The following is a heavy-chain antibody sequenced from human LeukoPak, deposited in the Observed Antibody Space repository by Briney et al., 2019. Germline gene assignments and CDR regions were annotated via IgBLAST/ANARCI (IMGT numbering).Heavy chain of an antibody. D-gene: IGHD3-22*01. CDR1: GYTLTAYY. V-gene: IGHV1-2*06. Sequence: ASVKVSCKASGYTLTAYYLHWVRQAPGQGLEWMGRINPNSVGTTYAQKFQGRVTMTRDTSIGTAYMELSSLRSDDTAVYYCARPYYESSGLYVDAFDIWGQGTMVTVSS. CDR2: INPNSVGT. CDR3: ARPYYESSGLYVDAFDI. J-gene: IGHJ3*02.